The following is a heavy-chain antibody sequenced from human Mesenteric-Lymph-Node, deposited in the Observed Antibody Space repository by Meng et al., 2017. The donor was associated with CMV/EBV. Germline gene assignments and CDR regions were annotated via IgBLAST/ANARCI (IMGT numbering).Heavy chain of an antibody. V-gene: IGHV2-5*02. D-gene: IGHD5-12*01. Sequence: SGFSLRPSGVGVGWIRQPPGKALEWLALIYWDDDKRYSPSLKSRLTITKDTSKNQVVLTMTNMDPVDTATYYCAHRGYSGYDLYYFDYWGQGSLVTVSS. CDR2: IYWDDDK. CDR1: GFSLRPSGVG. J-gene: IGHJ4*02. CDR3: AHRGYSGYDLYYFDY.